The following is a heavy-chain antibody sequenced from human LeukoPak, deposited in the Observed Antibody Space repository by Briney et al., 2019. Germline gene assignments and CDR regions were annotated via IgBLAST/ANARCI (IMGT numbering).Heavy chain of an antibody. V-gene: IGHV3-33*01. CDR3: ARGNYDILTGYDY. Sequence: PGGSLRLSCAASGFTFSSYGMNWVRQAPGKGLEWVAAIWYDGRNKYYAESVKGRFSISRDNSKNTLYLQTDSLRAEDTAVYYCARGNYDILTGYDYWGQGTLVTVSS. CDR2: IWYDGRNK. CDR1: GFTFSSYG. D-gene: IGHD3-9*01. J-gene: IGHJ4*02.